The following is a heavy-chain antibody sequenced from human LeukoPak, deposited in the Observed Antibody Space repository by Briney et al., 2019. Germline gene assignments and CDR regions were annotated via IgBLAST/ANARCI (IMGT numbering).Heavy chain of an antibody. Sequence: SETLSLTCTVSGVSISSNSHYWGWIRQPPGKELEWVGSMSYGGSTYYNPSLKSRVTMSVDTSKNQFSLKLTSVTAADTAVYHCARHPFAAHHRVDYWGQGTLVTVSS. J-gene: IGHJ4*02. CDR2: MSYGGST. V-gene: IGHV4-39*01. CDR1: GVSISSNSHY. D-gene: IGHD6-6*01. CDR3: ARHPFAAHHRVDY.